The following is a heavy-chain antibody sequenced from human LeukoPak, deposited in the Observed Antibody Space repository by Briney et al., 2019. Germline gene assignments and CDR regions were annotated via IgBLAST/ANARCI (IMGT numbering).Heavy chain of an antibody. CDR2: ICTAGDT. CDR1: GFTFSSYD. Sequence: GGSLRLSCAASGFTFSSYDMHWVRQATGKGLEWVSAICTAGDTYYPGSVKGRFTISRENAKNSLYLQMNSLRAGDTAVYYCARALVGTGLDYWGQGTLVTVSS. V-gene: IGHV3-13*01. CDR3: ARALVGTGLDY. J-gene: IGHJ4*02. D-gene: IGHD3/OR15-3a*01.